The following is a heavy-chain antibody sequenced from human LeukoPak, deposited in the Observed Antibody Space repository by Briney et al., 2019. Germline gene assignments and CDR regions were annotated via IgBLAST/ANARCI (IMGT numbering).Heavy chain of an antibody. J-gene: IGHJ4*02. V-gene: IGHV3-48*03. CDR3: ASGSDWYKVFDY. CDR2: ISRSGSTM. D-gene: IGHD6-19*01. CDR1: GFTFSSYE. Sequence: GGSLRLSCAASGFTFSSYEMNWVRQAPGKGMKWVSYISRSGSTMYYADSVKGRFTISRDNAKNSLYLQMNSLKAEDTAVYYCASGSDWYKVFDYWGQGTLVTVSS.